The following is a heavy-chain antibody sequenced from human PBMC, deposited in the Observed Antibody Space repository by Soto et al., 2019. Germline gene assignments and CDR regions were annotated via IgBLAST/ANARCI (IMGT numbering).Heavy chain of an antibody. V-gene: IGHV3-33*01. CDR3: AGQLDSSGRYYNYCMDV. Sequence: GGSLRLSCAASGFTFSSYGMHWVRQAPGKGLEWVSVIWYDGSNKYYADSVKGRFTISRDNSKNTLYLQMNSLRAEDSAVYSCAGQLDSSGRYYNYCMDVWGQGTPVTVSS. J-gene: IGHJ6*02. CDR1: GFTFSSYG. D-gene: IGHD6-19*01. CDR2: IWYDGSNK.